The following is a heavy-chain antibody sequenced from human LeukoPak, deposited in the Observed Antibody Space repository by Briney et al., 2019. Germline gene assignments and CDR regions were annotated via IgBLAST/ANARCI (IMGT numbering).Heavy chain of an antibody. D-gene: IGHD3-22*01. J-gene: IGHJ4*02. CDR1: GLTFSDYY. CDR2: ISSSSSYT. Sequence: PGGSLRLSCAASGLTFSDYYMSWIRQAPGKGLEWVSYISSSSSYTNYADSVKGRFTISRDNAKNSLYLQMNSLRAEDTALYYCARDLRVVITGSFDSWGQGTLVTVSS. V-gene: IGHV3-11*05. CDR3: ARDLRVVITGSFDS.